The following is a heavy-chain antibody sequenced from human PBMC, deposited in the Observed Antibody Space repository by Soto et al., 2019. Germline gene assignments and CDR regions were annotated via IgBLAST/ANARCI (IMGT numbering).Heavy chain of an antibody. Sequence: QVHLQESGPGLVKPSGTLSLTCAVSGGSFSRGFWWSWVRQSPGKGLEWIGEIYDSGTTNYSPSLKNRVTISVDKSKNQFSLNLRSVTAADTAVYYCARGGGLFTRWYEGGFDSWGQGTLVTVSS. D-gene: IGHD6-13*01. CDR3: ARGGGLFTRWYEGGFDS. CDR1: GGSFSRGFW. V-gene: IGHV4-4*02. CDR2: IYDSGTT. J-gene: IGHJ4*02.